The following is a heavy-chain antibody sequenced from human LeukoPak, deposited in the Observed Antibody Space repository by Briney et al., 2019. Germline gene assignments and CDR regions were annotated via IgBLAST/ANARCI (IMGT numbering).Heavy chain of an antibody. CDR3: ARGEGELGLYYFDY. V-gene: IGHV4-59*01. CDR1: RGSISSYY. CDR2: LYHNGST. Sequence: SETLSLTCTVSRGSISSYYWNWIRQPPGKGLQWIGNLYHNGSTNYNPSLKNRVTISVDTSKNQFSLKLNSVTVADTAVYYCARGEGELGLYYFDYWGQGTLVTVSS. D-gene: IGHD3-16*01. J-gene: IGHJ4*02.